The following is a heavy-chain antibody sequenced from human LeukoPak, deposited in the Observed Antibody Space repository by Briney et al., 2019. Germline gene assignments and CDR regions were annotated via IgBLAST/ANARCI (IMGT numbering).Heavy chain of an antibody. V-gene: IGHV3-66*02. CDR1: GFTVSSNY. J-gene: IGHJ4*02. CDR3: ARHGSGSFDY. D-gene: IGHD3-10*01. Sequence: GGSLSLSCAASGFTVSSNYMSWVRQAPGKGLEWVSVIYSGGSTYYADSVKGRFTISRDNSKNTLYLQMNSLRAEDTAVYYCARHGSGSFDYWGQGTLVTVSS. CDR2: IYSGGST.